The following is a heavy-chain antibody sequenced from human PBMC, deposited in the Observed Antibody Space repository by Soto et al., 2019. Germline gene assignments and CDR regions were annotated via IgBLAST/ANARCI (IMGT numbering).Heavy chain of an antibody. J-gene: IGHJ4*02. Sequence: SGPTLVNATPTLTLTCTFSGFSFTTAGVAVGWIRQTPGRALEWLTLIYYNDDRRFSPSLKTRLTITGDTSKNQVVLSLTNVDPGDTATYFCAHSDGGYEIIYFDFWGEGSPGTV. V-gene: IGHV2-5*01. CDR1: GFSFTTAGVA. CDR3: AHSDGGYEIIYFDF. CDR2: IYYNDDR. D-gene: IGHD5-12*01.